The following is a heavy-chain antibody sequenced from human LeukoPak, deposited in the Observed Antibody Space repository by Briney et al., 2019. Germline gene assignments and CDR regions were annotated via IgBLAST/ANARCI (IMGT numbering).Heavy chain of an antibody. CDR3: TRGWLQSGFGY. J-gene: IGHJ4*02. CDR2: IDHSGYT. V-gene: IGHV4-59*08. D-gene: IGHD5-24*01. Sequence: SETLSLTCTVSGGSINNYYWTWIRQPPGKGLEWIGYIDHSGYTNYNPSLKSRVTISVDTSRNQFSLQLNSVTPDDTAVYYCTRGWLQSGFGYWGQGTLVTVSS. CDR1: GGSINNYY.